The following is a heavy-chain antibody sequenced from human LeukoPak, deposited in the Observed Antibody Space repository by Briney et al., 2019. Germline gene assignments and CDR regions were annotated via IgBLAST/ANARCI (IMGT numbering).Heavy chain of an antibody. J-gene: IGHJ4*02. D-gene: IGHD3-16*01. CDR2: IYYSGST. CDR1: GSSISSGDYY. CDR3: ARGKNRTFFDY. Sequence: SQTLSLTCTVSGSSISSGDYYWSWIRQPPGKGLEWIGYIYYSGSTYYNPSLKSRVTISVDTSKNQFSLKLSSVTAAATAVYYCARGKNRTFFDYWGQGTLVTVSS. V-gene: IGHV4-30-4*01.